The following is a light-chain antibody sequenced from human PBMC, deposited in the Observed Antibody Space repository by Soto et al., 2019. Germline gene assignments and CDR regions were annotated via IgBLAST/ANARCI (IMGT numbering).Light chain of an antibody. CDR1: QSISSY. V-gene: IGKV1-39*01. CDR3: QQSYSTLTWT. CDR2: AAS. Sequence: DIQMTQSPSSLSASVGDRVTITCRASQSISSYLNWYQQKPGKAPKLLIYAASSLQSGVQSRFSCSGSGTDFTLTISSLQPEDFASYYCQQSYSTLTWTFGQGTKVEIK. J-gene: IGKJ1*01.